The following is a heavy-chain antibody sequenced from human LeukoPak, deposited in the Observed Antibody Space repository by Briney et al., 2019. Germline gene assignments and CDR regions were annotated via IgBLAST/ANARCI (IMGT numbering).Heavy chain of an antibody. J-gene: IGHJ4*02. V-gene: IGHV5-51*01. CDR3: ARAIGGDNSGYRPFDY. CDR1: GYSFTSYW. Sequence: GESLKISCKGSGYSFTSYWIGWVRQMPGKGLEWMGIIYPGDSDTRYSPSFQGQVTISADKSISTAYLQWSSLKASDTAMYYCARAIGGDNSGYRPFDYRGQGTLVTVSS. D-gene: IGHD3-22*01. CDR2: IYPGDSDT.